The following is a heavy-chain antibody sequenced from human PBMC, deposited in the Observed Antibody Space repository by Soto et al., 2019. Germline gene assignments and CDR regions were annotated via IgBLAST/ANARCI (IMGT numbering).Heavy chain of an antibody. CDR2: IIPIFGTA. V-gene: IGHV1-69*13. D-gene: IGHD6-13*01. CDR3: ARDGPEGIAAAGTFNWFDP. J-gene: IGHJ5*02. CDR1: GGTFSSYA. Sequence: SVKVSCKASGGTFSSYAISWVRQAPGQGLEWMGGIIPIFGTANYAQKFQGRVTITADESTSTAYMELSSLRSEDTAVYYCARDGPEGIAAAGTFNWFDPWGQGTLVTVSS.